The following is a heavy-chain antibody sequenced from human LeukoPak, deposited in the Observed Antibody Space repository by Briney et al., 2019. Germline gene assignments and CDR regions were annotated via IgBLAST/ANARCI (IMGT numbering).Heavy chain of an antibody. Sequence: PGGSLRLSYAASGFTVSSNYMSWVRQAPGKGLEWVSVIYSGGSTYYADPVKGRFTMSRDNSKNTLYCQMSSLRAEVTAVYYCAIEGGRRADYWGAGTLVTVSS. CDR2: IYSGGST. J-gene: IGHJ4*02. V-gene: IGHV3-66*01. CDR1: GFTVSSNY. CDR3: AIEGGRRADY.